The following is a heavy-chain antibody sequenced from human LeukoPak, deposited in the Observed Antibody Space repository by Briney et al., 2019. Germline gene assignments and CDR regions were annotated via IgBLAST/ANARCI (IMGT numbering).Heavy chain of an antibody. CDR2: INTNTGNP. D-gene: IGHD1-26*01. CDR3: ARDPHQIVGATTFFDY. CDR1: GYTFTSYA. Sequence: GASVNVSCKASGYTFTSYAMNWVRQAPGQGLEWMGWINTNTGNPTSAQGFTGRFVFSLDTSVSTAYLQISSLKAEDTAVYYCARDPHQIVGATTFFDYWGQGTLVTVSS. J-gene: IGHJ4*02. V-gene: IGHV7-4-1*02.